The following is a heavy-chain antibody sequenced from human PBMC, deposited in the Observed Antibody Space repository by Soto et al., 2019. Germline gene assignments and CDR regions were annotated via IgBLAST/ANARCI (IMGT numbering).Heavy chain of an antibody. D-gene: IGHD6-6*01. J-gene: IGHJ4*02. CDR3: XRYYIAARFDHFDY. CDR2: IYYSGST. Sequence: QLQLQESGPGLVKPSETLSLTCTVSGGSISSSSYYWGWIRQPPGKGLEWIGSIYYSGSTYDNQSLTGRVTISVDTSKNQFSLKXSSLXXADTALXXXXRYYIAARFDHFDYWGQGTLVTVSS. V-gene: IGHV4-39*01. CDR1: GGSISSSSYY.